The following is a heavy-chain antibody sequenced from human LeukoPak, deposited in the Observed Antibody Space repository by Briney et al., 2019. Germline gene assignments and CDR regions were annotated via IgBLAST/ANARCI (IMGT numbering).Heavy chain of an antibody. V-gene: IGHV1-2*02. Sequence: GESLKISCKASGYTFTGYYIHWVRQAPGQGLEWMGRNNPNSGGTKYAQKFQDRVTMTRDTSISTAYMELSRLRSDDTAVYYCARVLFYSSGNKSNRVDYWGQGTLVTVSS. CDR2: NNPNSGGT. J-gene: IGHJ4*02. CDR3: ARVLFYSSGNKSNRVDY. CDR1: GYTFTGYY. D-gene: IGHD6-19*01.